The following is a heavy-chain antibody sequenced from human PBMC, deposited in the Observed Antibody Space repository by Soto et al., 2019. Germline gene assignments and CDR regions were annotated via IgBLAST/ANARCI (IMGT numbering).Heavy chain of an antibody. Sequence: GGSLRLSCAASGFTFSSYWMSWVRQAPGKGLEWVANIKQDGSEKYYVDSVKGRFTISRDNAKNSLYLQMNSLRAEDTAVYYCARDNRRDGYNDAFDIWGQGTMVTVSS. D-gene: IGHD5-12*01. V-gene: IGHV3-7*01. CDR2: IKQDGSEK. CDR3: ARDNRRDGYNDAFDI. J-gene: IGHJ3*02. CDR1: GFTFSSYW.